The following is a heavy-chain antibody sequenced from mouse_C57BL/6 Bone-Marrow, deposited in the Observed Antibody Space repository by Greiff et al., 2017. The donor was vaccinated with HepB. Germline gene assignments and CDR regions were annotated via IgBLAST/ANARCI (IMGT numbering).Heavy chain of an antibody. D-gene: IGHD3-2*02. Sequence: VQLQQSGAELVRPGASVKLSCTASGFNIKDDYMHWVKQRPEQGLEWIGWIDPENGDTEYASKFKAKATITADTSSNTAYLQLSSLTSEDTAVYYCTKADSADYPYCDYWGQGTTLTVSS. J-gene: IGHJ2*01. V-gene: IGHV14-4*01. CDR1: GFNIKDDY. CDR2: IDPENGDT. CDR3: TKADSADYPYCDY.